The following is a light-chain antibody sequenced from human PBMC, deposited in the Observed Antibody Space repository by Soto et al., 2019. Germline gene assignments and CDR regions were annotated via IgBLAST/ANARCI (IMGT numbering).Light chain of an antibody. V-gene: IGKV3-15*01. Sequence: EIVMTQSPATLSVSPGGRATLSCRASQSIARNLAWYQQKPGQAPSLLIYGASTRATDVPDRFSGSGFGTEFTLAISSLQSEDFAVYYCRQYNNDWPTFGQGTKVEIK. CDR3: RQYNNDWPT. J-gene: IGKJ1*01. CDR1: QSIARN. CDR2: GAS.